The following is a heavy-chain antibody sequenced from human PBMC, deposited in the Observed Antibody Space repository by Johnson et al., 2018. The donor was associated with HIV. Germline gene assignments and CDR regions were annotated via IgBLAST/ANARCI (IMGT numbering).Heavy chain of an antibody. CDR3: ARGGGVPTGDAFDI. Sequence: QMLLVESGGGVVQPGRSLRLSCAASGFTFSSYAMHWVRQAPGKGLEWVAVISYDGSNKYYADSVKGRFTISRDNSKNTLYLQMNSLRAEDTAVYYCARGGGVPTGDAFDIWGQGTMVTVSS. D-gene: IGHD2-15*01. J-gene: IGHJ3*02. CDR2: ISYDGSNK. CDR1: GFTFSSYA. V-gene: IGHV3-30*04.